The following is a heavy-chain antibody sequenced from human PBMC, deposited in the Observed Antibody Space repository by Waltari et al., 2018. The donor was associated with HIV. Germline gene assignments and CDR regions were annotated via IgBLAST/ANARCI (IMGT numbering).Heavy chain of an antibody. CDR1: GYTFTSYG. CDR3: AMAVVITDYYYGMDV. J-gene: IGHJ6*02. V-gene: IGHV1-18*01. D-gene: IGHD3-22*01. CDR2: TSAYNGNT. Sequence: QVQLVQSGAEVKKPGASVKVSCKASGYTFTSYGISWVRQAPGQGREWMGCTSAYNGNTNYTQKLQGRVTMTTDTATRTAYMELRSLRSDGTAVYYCAMAVVITDYYYGMDVWGQGTTVTVSS.